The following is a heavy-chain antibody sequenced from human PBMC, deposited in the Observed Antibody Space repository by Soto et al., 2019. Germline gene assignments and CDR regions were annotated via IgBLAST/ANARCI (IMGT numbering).Heavy chain of an antibody. CDR3: ARVASLAAFY. CDR1: GFTFSSYW. J-gene: IGHJ4*02. CDR2: IKQDGNEK. D-gene: IGHD6-6*01. Sequence: EVQLVESGGGLVQPGGSLRLSCADSGFTFSSYWMSWVRQAPGKGLEWVANIKQDGNEKYYVDSVKGRFTSSRDNAKNSLYLKMNSLRAEDTAVYYCARVASLAAFYWGQGTLVTVS. V-gene: IGHV3-7*05.